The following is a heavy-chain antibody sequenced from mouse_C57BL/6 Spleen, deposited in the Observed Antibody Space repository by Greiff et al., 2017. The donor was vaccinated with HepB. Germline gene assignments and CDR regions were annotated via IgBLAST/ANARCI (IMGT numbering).Heavy chain of an antibody. CDR1: GYTFTSYG. CDR2: IYPRSGNT. CDR3: ANYYGSRTFDY. D-gene: IGHD1-1*01. V-gene: IGHV1-81*01. J-gene: IGHJ2*01. Sequence: QVQLKESGAELARPGASVKLSCKASGYTFTSYGISWVKQRTGQGLEWIGEIYPRSGNTYYNEKFKGKATLTADKSSSTAYMELRSLTSEDSAVYFCANYYGSRTFDYWGQGTTLTVSS.